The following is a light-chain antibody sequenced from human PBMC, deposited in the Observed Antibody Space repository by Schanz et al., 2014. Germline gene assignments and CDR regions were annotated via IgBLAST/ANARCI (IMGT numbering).Light chain of an antibody. J-gene: IGLJ3*02. CDR2: GDN. Sequence: QSVLTQPPSVSGAPGQRVTISCTGSSSNIGAGYDVHWYQQVPGTAPKVLIYGDNNRPSGVPDRFSRSKSGTSASLAITGLQAEDEADYYCQSYDSSLSGVFGGGTKVTVL. CDR3: QSYDSSLSGV. CDR1: SSNIGAGYD. V-gene: IGLV1-40*01.